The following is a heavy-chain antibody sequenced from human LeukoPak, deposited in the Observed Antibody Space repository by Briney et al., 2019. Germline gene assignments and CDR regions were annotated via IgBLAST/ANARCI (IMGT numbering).Heavy chain of an antibody. J-gene: IGHJ4*02. D-gene: IGHD3-10*01. Sequence: ASVKVSCKASGYTFTSYGISWVRQAPGQGLEWMGWINTNTGNPTYAQGFTGRFVFSLDTSVSTAYLQISSLKAEDTAVYYCARALHYYGSGNPKSFDYWGQGTLVTVSS. CDR2: INTNTGNP. CDR3: ARALHYYGSGNPKSFDY. V-gene: IGHV7-4-1*02. CDR1: GYTFTSYG.